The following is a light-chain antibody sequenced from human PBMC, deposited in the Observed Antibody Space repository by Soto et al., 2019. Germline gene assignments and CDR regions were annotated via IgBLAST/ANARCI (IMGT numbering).Light chain of an antibody. Sequence: QSALTQPASVSGSPGQSITISCTGTSSDVGAYNYVSWYQQLPDKAPKLMIYDVTYRPSGVSNRFSGSKSGNTASLTISGIQAEDEADYCCRSYTTSSTLVFGVGTKLTVL. CDR2: DVT. J-gene: IGLJ3*02. V-gene: IGLV2-14*03. CDR1: SSDVGAYNY. CDR3: RSYTTSSTLV.